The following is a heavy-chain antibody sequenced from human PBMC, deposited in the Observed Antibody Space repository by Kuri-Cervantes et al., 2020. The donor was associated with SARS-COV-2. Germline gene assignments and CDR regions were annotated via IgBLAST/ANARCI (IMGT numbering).Heavy chain of an antibody. V-gene: IGHV1-24*01. Sequence: ASVKVSCKVSGYTLSELSIHWVRQPPGQGLEWMGGYHPDDGETFYAQKFQGRVTMTEDTSTDTAYMELSSLESEDTAVYYCVTDLTANNWDPDAFDAWGQGTMVTVSS. D-gene: IGHD1-1*01. CDR2: YHPDDGET. J-gene: IGHJ3*01. CDR1: GYTLSELS. CDR3: VTDLTANNWDPDAFDA.